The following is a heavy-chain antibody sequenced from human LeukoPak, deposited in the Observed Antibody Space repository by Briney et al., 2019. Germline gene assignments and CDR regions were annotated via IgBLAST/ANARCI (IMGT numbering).Heavy chain of an antibody. Sequence: GGSLRLSCAASGFTFSSYSMNWVRQAPGKGLEWVSSISSSSSYIYYADSVKGRFTISRDNAKNSLYLQMNSLRAEDTAVYYCARDLRTNGDHGNYFDYWGQGTLVTVSS. V-gene: IGHV3-21*01. CDR1: GFTFSSYS. CDR2: ISSSSSYI. J-gene: IGHJ4*02. D-gene: IGHD4-17*01. CDR3: ARDLRTNGDHGNYFDY.